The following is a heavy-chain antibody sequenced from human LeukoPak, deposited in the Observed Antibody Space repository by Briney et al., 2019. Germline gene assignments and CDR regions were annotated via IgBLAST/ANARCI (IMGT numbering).Heavy chain of an antibody. CDR2: ITGSGGGT. J-gene: IGHJ4*02. V-gene: IGHV3-23*01. CDR3: ANIAGQLGY. D-gene: IGHD6-6*01. Sequence: GGSLRLSCAASGITFSNYAMSWVRQAPVKGLEWVSAITGSGGGTYYADSVKGRFTISRDNSKNTLYLQMNSLRAEDTAVYYCANIAGQLGYWGQGTLVTVSS. CDR1: GITFSNYA.